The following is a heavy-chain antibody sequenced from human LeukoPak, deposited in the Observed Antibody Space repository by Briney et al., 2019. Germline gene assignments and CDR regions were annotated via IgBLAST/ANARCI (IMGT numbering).Heavy chain of an antibody. CDR1: GFXFSSYG. V-gene: IGHV3-33*01. J-gene: IGHJ4*02. D-gene: IGHD5-24*01. CDR2: IWYDGSNK. Sequence: GGSLRLSCAASGFXFSSYGIHWVRQAPGKGLEWVAVIWYDGSNKYYADSVKGRFTISRDNSKNTLYLQMNSLRAVDTAVYYCARGDGYNYFDYWGQGTLVTVSS. CDR3: ARGDGYNYFDY.